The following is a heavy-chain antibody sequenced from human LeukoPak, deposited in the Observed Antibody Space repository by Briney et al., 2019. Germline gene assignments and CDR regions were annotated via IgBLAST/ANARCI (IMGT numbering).Heavy chain of an antibody. CDR3: ARSRDGYNLDP. D-gene: IGHD5-24*01. Sequence: SETLSLTCTVSGGSISSYYWSWIRQPPGKGLEWIGYIYYSGSTNYNPSLKGRVTISVDTSKNQFSLKLSSVTAADTAVYYCARSRDGYNLDPWGQGTLVTVSS. CDR1: GGSISSYY. V-gene: IGHV4-59*01. CDR2: IYYSGST. J-gene: IGHJ5*02.